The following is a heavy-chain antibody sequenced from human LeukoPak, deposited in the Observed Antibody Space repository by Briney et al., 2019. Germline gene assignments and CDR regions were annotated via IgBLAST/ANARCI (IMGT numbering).Heavy chain of an antibody. CDR1: GFTFSSYE. D-gene: IGHD3-16*01. V-gene: IGHV3-13*01. CDR3: VRDLTGENAFDI. J-gene: IGHJ3*02. Sequence: GGSLRLSCAASGFTFSSYEMHWVRQATGKGLEWVSGIGTAGDTYYPDSVKGRSTISREDDKNSLYLQMHSLRAGDTAVYYCVRDLTGENAFDIWGQGTMVTVSS. CDR2: IGTAGDT.